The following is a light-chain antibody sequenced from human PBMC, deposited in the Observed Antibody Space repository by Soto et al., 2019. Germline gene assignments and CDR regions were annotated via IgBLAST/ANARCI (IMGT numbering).Light chain of an antibody. CDR1: QGIGSY. CDR3: QQLNTYPA. CDR2: GAS. V-gene: IGKV1-9*01. Sequence: DFPLTQSPSFLSASVGDRVTITCRASQGIGSYLGWYQQAPGKAPKLLIYGASTLQSGVPSRFSGSGSGTEFTLTISSLQPEDCATYYCQQLNTYPAFGGGTKVEI. J-gene: IGKJ4*01.